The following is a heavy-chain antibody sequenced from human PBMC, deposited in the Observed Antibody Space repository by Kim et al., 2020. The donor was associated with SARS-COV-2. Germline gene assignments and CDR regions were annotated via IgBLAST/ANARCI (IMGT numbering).Heavy chain of an antibody. CDR3: AKEMRTGWYNFDY. D-gene: IGHD6-19*01. Sequence: GGSLRLSCSASGFTFTTYAMHWVRQAPGKGLQYVSGISSNGGNTYYADSVKGRFTISRDNSKNMLYLQMSSLGLEYTAMYYCAKEMRTGWYNFDYWGQGTLVSVSS. CDR1: GFTFTTYA. J-gene: IGHJ4*02. V-gene: IGHV3-64D*06. CDR2: ISSNGGNT.